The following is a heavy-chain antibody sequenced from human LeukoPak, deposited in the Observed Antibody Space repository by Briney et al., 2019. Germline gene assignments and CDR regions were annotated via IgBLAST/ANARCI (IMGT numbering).Heavy chain of an antibody. CDR2: ISRGGDDI. J-gene: IGHJ4*02. Sequence: PGGSLRLSCAASGFTFSSYSMNWVRQAPGKGLEWVSVISRGGDDIYYADSVKGRFTISRDNSKSTHYLQMNGLRAEDTAVYYCAKSTTPPNCMSLEFWGQGILATVSS. V-gene: IGHV3-23*01. CDR1: GFTFSSYS. CDR3: AKSTTPPNCMSLEF. D-gene: IGHD1-1*01.